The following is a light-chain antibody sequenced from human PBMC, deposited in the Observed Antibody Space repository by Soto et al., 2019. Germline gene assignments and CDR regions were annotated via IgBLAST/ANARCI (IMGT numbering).Light chain of an antibody. CDR3: QQRTNWPPLT. V-gene: IGKV3-11*01. CDR1: QSVGTY. Sequence: EIVLTQSPATLSLSPGERATLSCRASQSVGTYLAWYQQKPGQAPRLLIYDASIRATGIPARFSGSGSGTDFTLTISSLEPEDFAVYYCQQRTNWPPLTFGRGTKVEIK. CDR2: DAS. J-gene: IGKJ4*01.